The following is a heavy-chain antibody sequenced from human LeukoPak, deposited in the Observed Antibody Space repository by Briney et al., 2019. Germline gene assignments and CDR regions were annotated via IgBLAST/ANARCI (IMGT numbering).Heavy chain of an antibody. CDR2: ISSSSSYI. Sequence: GGSLRLSCAASGFTFNNYAMSWVRQAPGKGLEWVSSISSSSSYIYYADSVKGRFTISRDNAKDSLYLQMNSLRAEDTAVYYCARDYYFDYWGQGTLVTVSS. CDR3: ARDYYFDY. J-gene: IGHJ4*02. V-gene: IGHV3-21*01. CDR1: GFTFNNYA.